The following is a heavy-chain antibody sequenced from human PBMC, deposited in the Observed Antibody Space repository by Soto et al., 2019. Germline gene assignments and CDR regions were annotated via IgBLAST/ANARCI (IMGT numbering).Heavy chain of an antibody. CDR2: IYHSGST. V-gene: IGHV4-4*02. Sequence: SETLSLTCAVSGGSISSSNWWSWVRQPPGKGLEWIGEIYHSGSTNYNPSLKSRVTISVDKSKNQFSLKLSSVTAADTAVYYCARATRIAVAGTGRGTFDYWGQGTLVTVSS. CDR1: GGSISSSNW. D-gene: IGHD6-19*01. CDR3: ARATRIAVAGTGRGTFDY. J-gene: IGHJ4*02.